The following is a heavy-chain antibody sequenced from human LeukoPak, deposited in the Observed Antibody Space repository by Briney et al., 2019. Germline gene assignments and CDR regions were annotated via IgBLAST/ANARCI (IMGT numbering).Heavy chain of an antibody. J-gene: IGHJ3*02. V-gene: IGHV4-59*08. CDR3: ARAHQVWFREPNDAFDI. D-gene: IGHD3-10*01. CDR1: GGSISSYY. CDR2: IYYSGST. Sequence: SETLSLTCTVSGGSISSYYWSWIRQPPGKGLEWSGYIYYSGSTNYNPSLKSRVTISVDTSKNQFSLKLSSVTAADTAVYYCARAHQVWFREPNDAFDIWGQGTMVTVSS.